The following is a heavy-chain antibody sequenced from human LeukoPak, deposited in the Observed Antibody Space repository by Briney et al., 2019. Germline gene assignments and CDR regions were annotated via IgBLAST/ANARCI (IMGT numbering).Heavy chain of an antibody. D-gene: IGHD4-17*01. CDR3: ARGGRLSTSVTTS. CDR2: IHHSGST. J-gene: IGHJ5*02. CDR1: GGSFSDYY. V-gene: IGHV4-34*01. Sequence: KTSETLSLTCAVYGGSFSDYYWSWIRQPPGKGLEWIGEIHHSGSTNYNPSLKSRITISVDTSTNQFSLKLSSVTAADTAVYYCARGGRLSTSVTTSWGQGTLVTVSS.